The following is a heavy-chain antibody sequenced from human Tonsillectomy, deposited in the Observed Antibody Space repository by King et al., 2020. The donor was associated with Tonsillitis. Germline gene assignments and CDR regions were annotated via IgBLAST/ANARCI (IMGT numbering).Heavy chain of an antibody. D-gene: IGHD3-3*01. CDR3: ASDRRAIFGVALPFDP. CDR2: ISSSSRTI. J-gene: IGHJ5*02. V-gene: IGHV3-48*01. Sequence: VQLVESGGGLVQPGGSLRLSCAASGFTFSSYNMNWVRQAPGKGLEWVSFISSSSRTIYYADSVKGRFTISRDNAKNSLYLQMNSLRAEDTAVYYCASDRRAIFGVALPFDPWGQGTLVTVSS. CDR1: GFTFSSYN.